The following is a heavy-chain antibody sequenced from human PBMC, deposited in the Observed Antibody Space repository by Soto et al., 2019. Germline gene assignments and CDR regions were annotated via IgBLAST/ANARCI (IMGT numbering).Heavy chain of an antibody. J-gene: IGHJ4*02. CDR1: GGTFSTHA. Sequence: QVLLVQSGAEVKKPGSSVKVSCQASGGTFSTHAISWVRQAPGQGLEWMGGIIPIFGTANYAQKFQGRVTITADKSTSTAYMEVRSLRSEDTAVYYCARGWETVGTSTPFAYWGQGTLVTVSS. CDR2: IIPIFGTA. CDR3: ARGWETVGTSTPFAY. D-gene: IGHD2-15*01. V-gene: IGHV1-69*06.